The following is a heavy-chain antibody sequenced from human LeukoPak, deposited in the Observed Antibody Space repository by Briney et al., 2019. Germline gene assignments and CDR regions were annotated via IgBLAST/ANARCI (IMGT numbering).Heavy chain of an antibody. CDR1: GYTFTDYF. V-gene: IGHV1-2*02. D-gene: IGHD2-21*02. CDR2: INPNSGGT. J-gene: IGHJ4*02. CDR3: ARGYCSGDCFTLFDY. Sequence: ASVKVSCKASGYTFTDYFMHWVRQAPGRGLEWMGWINPNSGGTNYAQKFQGRVTMTRDTSISTAYMELSSLRSDDTAVYYCARGYCSGDCFTLFDYWGQGTLVTVSS.